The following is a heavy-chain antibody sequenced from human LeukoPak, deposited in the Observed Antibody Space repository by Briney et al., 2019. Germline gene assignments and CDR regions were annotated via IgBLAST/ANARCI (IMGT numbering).Heavy chain of an antibody. Sequence: GGALRLSCVASRFTLSTYCMSWVRQAPGKGLEWVAYIKQDGSQEYYVDSVKGRFTISRDSAKNSLYLQMNSLRAEDTAVYYCARGVPYDSWSGPHYSDYWGQGTLVTVSS. J-gene: IGHJ4*02. CDR3: ARGVPYDSWSGPHYSDY. D-gene: IGHD3-3*01. V-gene: IGHV3-7*01. CDR2: IKQDGSQE. CDR1: RFTLSTYC.